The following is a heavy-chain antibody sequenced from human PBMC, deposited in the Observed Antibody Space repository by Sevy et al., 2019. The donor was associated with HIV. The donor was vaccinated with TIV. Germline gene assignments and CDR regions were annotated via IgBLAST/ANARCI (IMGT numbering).Heavy chain of an antibody. D-gene: IGHD6-19*01. CDR3: ARWGIAVAGISTYYYYYGMDV. J-gene: IGHJ6*02. V-gene: IGHV1-2*02. CDR1: GYTFTGYY. Sequence: ASVKVSCKASGYTFTGYYMHWVQQAPGQGLEWMGWINPNSGGTNYAQKFQGRVTMTRDTSISTAYMELSRLGSDDTAVYYCARWGIAVAGISTYYYYYGMDVWGQGTTVTVSS. CDR2: INPNSGGT.